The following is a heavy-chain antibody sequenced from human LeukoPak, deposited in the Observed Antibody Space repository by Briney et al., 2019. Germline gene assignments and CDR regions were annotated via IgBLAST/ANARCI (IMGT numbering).Heavy chain of an antibody. J-gene: IGHJ3*02. D-gene: IGHD3-22*01. V-gene: IGHV3-23*01. CDR3: AKESGYYDSSGFAFDI. CDR2: ISGSGGST. Sequence: GGSLRLSCAASGFTFSSYAMSWVRQAPGKGLEWVSAISGSGGSTYYADSVKGRFTISRDNSKNTLYLQMNSLRAEDTAVYYCAKESGYYDSSGFAFDIWGQGTMVTVSS. CDR1: GFTFSSYA.